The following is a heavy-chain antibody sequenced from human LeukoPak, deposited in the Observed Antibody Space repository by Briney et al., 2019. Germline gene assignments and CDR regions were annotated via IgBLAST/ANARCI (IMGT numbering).Heavy chain of an antibody. D-gene: IGHD3-10*01. CDR2: INHSGST. J-gene: IGHJ4*02. Sequence: SETLSLTCAVYGGSFSGYYWSWIRQPPGKGLEWIGEINHSGSTNYNPSLKSRVTISVDTSKNQFSLKLSSVTAADTAVYYCARGRGYYYGSGSYPRGYYFDYWGQGTLVTVSS. V-gene: IGHV4-34*01. CDR3: ARGRGYYYGSGSYPRGYYFDY. CDR1: GGSFSGYY.